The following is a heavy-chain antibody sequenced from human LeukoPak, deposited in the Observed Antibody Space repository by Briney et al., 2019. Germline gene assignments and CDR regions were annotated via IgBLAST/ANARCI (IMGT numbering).Heavy chain of an antibody. J-gene: IGHJ4*02. CDR3: ARDGMITFGGVIVN. D-gene: IGHD3-16*02. CDR1: GYTLTELS. CDR2: ISAYNGNT. V-gene: IGHV1-18*01. Sequence: ASVKVSCKVSGYTLTELSMHWVRQAPGQGLEWMGWISAYNGNTNYAQKLQGRVTMTTDTSTSTAYMELRSLRSDDTAVYYCARDGMITFGGVIVNWGQGTLVTVSS.